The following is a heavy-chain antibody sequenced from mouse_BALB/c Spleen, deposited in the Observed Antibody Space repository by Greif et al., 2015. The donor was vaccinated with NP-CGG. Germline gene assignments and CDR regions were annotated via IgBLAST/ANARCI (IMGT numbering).Heavy chain of an antibody. CDR2: IDPENGDT. V-gene: IGHV14-4*02. J-gene: IGHJ1*01. CDR1: GFNIKDYY. CDR3: NAPTTVVAYWYFDV. Sequence: VQLQQSGAELVRSGASVKLSCTASGFNIKDYYMHWVKQRPEQGLEWIGWIDPENGDTEYAPKFQGKATMTADTSSNTAYLQLSSLTSEDTAVYYCNAPTTVVAYWYFDVWGAGTTVTVSS. D-gene: IGHD1-1*01.